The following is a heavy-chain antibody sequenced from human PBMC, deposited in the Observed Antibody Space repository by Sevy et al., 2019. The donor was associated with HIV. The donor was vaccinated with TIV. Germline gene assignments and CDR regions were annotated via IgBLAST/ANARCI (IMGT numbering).Heavy chain of an antibody. CDR1: GFIFRNAW. V-gene: IGHV3-15*07. D-gene: IGHD5-12*01. CDR2: IKSIPDGGTT. Sequence: GGSLRLSCVGSGFIFRNAWMNWVRQAPGKGLEWVGRIKSIPDGGTTDNAAPVQGRFTFSRDDSKNTLYLQVNSLKTEDTAVYYCSAGDGYNYXFDXWGQGTLVTVSS. J-gene: IGHJ4*02. CDR3: SAGDGYNYXFDX.